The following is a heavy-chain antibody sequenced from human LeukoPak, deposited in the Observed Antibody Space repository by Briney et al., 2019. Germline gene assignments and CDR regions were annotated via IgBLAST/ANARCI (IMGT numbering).Heavy chain of an antibody. Sequence: GGSLRLSCAASGFTFSSYSMNWVRQAPGKGLEWVSYITSSSRTIYYADSVKGRFTISRDNAKNSLYLQMNSLRAEDTAVYYCARLLDTAMVRGHAFDIWGQGTMVTVSS. D-gene: IGHD5-18*01. CDR1: GFTFSSYS. CDR2: ITSSSRTI. CDR3: ARLLDTAMVRGHAFDI. J-gene: IGHJ3*02. V-gene: IGHV3-48*04.